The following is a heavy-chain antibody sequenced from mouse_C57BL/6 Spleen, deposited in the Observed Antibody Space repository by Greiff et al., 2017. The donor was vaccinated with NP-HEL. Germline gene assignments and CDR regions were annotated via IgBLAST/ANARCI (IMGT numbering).Heavy chain of an antibody. CDR2: ILPGSGST. CDR1: GYTFTGYW. J-gene: IGHJ4*01. Sequence: VQLQQSGAELMKPGASVKLSCKATGYTFTGYWIEWVKQRPGHGLEWIGEILPGSGSTNYNEKFKGKATFTADTSSNTAYMQLSSLTTEDSAIYYCARDPDDYGSSCYAMDYWGQGTSVTVAA. CDR3: ARDPDDYGSSCYAMDY. D-gene: IGHD1-1*01. V-gene: IGHV1-9*01.